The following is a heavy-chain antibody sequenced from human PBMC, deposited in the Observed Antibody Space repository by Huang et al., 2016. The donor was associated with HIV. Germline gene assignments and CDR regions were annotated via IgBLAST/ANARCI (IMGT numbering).Heavy chain of an antibody. V-gene: IGHV1-69*13. CDR1: GGTFSSYA. J-gene: IGHJ4*02. CDR3: ARATYYDFWSGYRSFDY. CDR2: IIPSFGTA. Sequence: QVQLVQSGAEVKKPGSSVKVSCKASGGTFSSYAISWVRQALGQGLGWRGGIIPSFGTANYAQKFQGIVTITADESTSTAYMELSSLISEDTAVYYCARATYYDFWSGYRSFDYWGQGTLVTVSS. D-gene: IGHD3-3*01.